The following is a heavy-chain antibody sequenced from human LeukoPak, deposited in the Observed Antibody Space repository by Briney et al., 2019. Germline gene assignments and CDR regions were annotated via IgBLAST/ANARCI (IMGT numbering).Heavy chain of an antibody. CDR2: ISGSGGST. CDR1: GFTFSSYW. J-gene: IGHJ4*02. V-gene: IGHV3-23*01. D-gene: IGHD5-18*01. Sequence: GGSLRLSCAASGFTFSSYWMSWVRQAPGKGLEWVSAISGSGGSTYYADSVKGRFTISRDNSKNTLYLQMNSLRAEDTAVYYCANMKHFRIQLWPFDYWGQGTLVTVSS. CDR3: ANMKHFRIQLWPFDY.